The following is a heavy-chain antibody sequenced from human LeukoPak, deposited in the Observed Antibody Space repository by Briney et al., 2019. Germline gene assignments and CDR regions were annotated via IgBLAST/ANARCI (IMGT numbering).Heavy chain of an antibody. V-gene: IGHV4-34*01. D-gene: IGHD4-11*01. Sequence: PSETLSLTCAVYGGSFSGYYWSWIRQPPGKGLEWIGSIYHSGSTYYNPSLRSRVTISVDTSKNQFSLKLSSVTAADTAVYYCASLPFTGNWGQGALVTVSS. CDR2: IYHSGST. CDR1: GGSFSGYY. J-gene: IGHJ4*02. CDR3: ASLPFTGN.